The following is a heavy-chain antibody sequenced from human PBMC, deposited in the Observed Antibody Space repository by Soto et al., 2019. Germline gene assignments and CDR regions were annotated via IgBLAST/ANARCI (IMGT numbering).Heavy chain of an antibody. CDR2: IYYSGST. J-gene: IGHJ4*02. CDR3: ARRYGVYFDY. V-gene: IGHV4-59*08. D-gene: IGHD4-17*01. CDR1: CGSISSYY. Sequence: LSLTCTVSCGSISSYYWSWIRQPPGKGLEWIGYIYYSGSTNYNPSLKSRVTISVDTSKNQFSLKLSSVTAADTAVYYCARRYGVYFDYWGQGTLVTVSS.